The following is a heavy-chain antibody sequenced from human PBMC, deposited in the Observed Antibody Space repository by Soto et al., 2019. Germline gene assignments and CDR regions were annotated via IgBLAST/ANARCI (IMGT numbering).Heavy chain of an antibody. J-gene: IGHJ3*02. D-gene: IGHD3-9*01. CDR2: ISSSSSYI. V-gene: IGHV3-21*01. Sequence: EVQLVESGGGLVKPGGSLRLSCAASGFTFSSYSMNWVRQAPGKGLEWVSSISSSSSYIYYAASVMGRFTISRDNAKNSLYLQMNSLRAEDTDVYYCARVSDILTDAFDIWGQGTMVTVSS. CDR3: ARVSDILTDAFDI. CDR1: GFTFSSYS.